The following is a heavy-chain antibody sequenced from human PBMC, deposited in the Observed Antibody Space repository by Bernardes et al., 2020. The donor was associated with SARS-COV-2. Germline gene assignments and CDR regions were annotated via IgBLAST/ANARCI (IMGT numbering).Heavy chain of an antibody. J-gene: IGHJ4*02. CDR1: GFTFSSYA. D-gene: IGHD5-12*01. V-gene: IGHV3-23*01. CDR3: AKCPETGVATIPTY. Sequence: GGSLRLSRAASGFTFSSYAMSWVRQAPGKGLEWVSAISGSGGSTYYADSVKGRFTISRDNSKNTLYLQMNSLRAEDTAVYYCAKCPETGVATIPTYWGQGTLVTVSS. CDR2: ISGSGGST.